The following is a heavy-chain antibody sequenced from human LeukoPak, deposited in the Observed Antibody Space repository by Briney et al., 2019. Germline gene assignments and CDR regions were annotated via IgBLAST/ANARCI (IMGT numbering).Heavy chain of an antibody. Sequence: ASVKVFCKASGYTFTSYGISWVRQAPGQGLEWMGWISAYNGNTNYEQKLQGRVTMTTDTSTSTAYMELRSLRSDDTAVYYCARDIESSRDNSGWGYDAFDIWGQGTMVTVSS. D-gene: IGHD6-19*01. CDR3: ARDIESSRDNSGWGYDAFDI. J-gene: IGHJ3*02. CDR2: ISAYNGNT. V-gene: IGHV1-18*01. CDR1: GYTFTSYG.